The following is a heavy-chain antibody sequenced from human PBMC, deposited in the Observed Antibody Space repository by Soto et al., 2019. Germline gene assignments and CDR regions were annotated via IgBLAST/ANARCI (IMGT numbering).Heavy chain of an antibody. Sequence: SLRLSCAASGFTFSSYGMHWVRQAPGKGLEWVAVIWYDGSNKYYADSVKGRFTISRDNSKNTLYLQMNSLRAEDTAVYYCARDSGSTSGSLDYWGQGTLVTVSS. CDR2: IWYDGSNK. J-gene: IGHJ4*02. D-gene: IGHD3-10*01. CDR1: GFTFSSYG. V-gene: IGHV3-33*01. CDR3: ARDSGSTSGSLDY.